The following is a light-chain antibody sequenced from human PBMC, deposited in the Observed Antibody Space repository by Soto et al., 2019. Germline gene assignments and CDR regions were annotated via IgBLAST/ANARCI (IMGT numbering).Light chain of an antibody. Sequence: IQMTQSPSSLSAYLGDRVTITCRASQGISNYLAWYQQKPGRLPKLLLFGASTLQGGVPSRFSGSGSGADFTLTITSLQPEDCGTYYCLQNFDYPRTFGQGTKVDI. CDR1: QGISNY. CDR3: LQNFDYPRT. CDR2: GAS. V-gene: IGKV1-6*01. J-gene: IGKJ1*01.